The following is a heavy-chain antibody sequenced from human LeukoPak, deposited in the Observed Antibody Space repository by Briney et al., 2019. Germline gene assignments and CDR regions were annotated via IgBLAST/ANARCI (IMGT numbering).Heavy chain of an antibody. D-gene: IGHD1-1*01. J-gene: IGHJ5*02. V-gene: IGHV3-7*03. CDR3: ARSQWNPGKTTQTT. Sequence: PGGSLRLSCAASGFTFSSYWMHWVRQAPGKGLEWVANIKQDGSEKYYVDSVKGRFSISRDNARNSLHLQMNSLRAEDTAVYYCARSQWNPGKTTQTTWGQGTLVTVSS. CDR1: GFTFSSYW. CDR2: IKQDGSEK.